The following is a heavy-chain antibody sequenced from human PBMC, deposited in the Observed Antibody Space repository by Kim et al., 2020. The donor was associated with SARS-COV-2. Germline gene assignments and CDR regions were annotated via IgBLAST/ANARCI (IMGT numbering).Heavy chain of an antibody. CDR1: GFSLSTSGVS. V-gene: IGHV2-5*02. CDR3: AHSSTPIVYFQH. CDR2: VYWDDDK. Sequence: SGPTLVNPTQTLTLTCTFSGFSLSTSGVSVGWVRQPPGKALEWLALVYWDDDKRYSPSLKTRLTVTKATSKNQVVLTMTNMDPADTATYYCAHSSTPIVYFQHWGQGTLVTVSS. J-gene: IGHJ1*01. D-gene: IGHD2-15*01.